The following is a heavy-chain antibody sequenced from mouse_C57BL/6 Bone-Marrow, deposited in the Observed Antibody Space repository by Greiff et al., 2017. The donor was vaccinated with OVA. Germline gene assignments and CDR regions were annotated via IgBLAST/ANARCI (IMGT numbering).Heavy chain of an antibody. Sequence: VQLQQSGAELARPGASVKMSCKASGYTFTSYTMHWVKQRPGQGLEWIGYINPSSGYTKYNQKFKDKATLTADKSSSTAYMQLSSLTSEDSAVYYCARWDGNYVRAFAYWGQGTLVTVSA. D-gene: IGHD2-1*01. CDR2: INPSSGYT. CDR3: ARWDGNYVRAFAY. V-gene: IGHV1-4*01. J-gene: IGHJ3*01. CDR1: GYTFTSYT.